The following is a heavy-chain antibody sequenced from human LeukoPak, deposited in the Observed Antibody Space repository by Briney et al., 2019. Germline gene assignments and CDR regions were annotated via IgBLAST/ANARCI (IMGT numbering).Heavy chain of an antibody. J-gene: IGHJ6*03. V-gene: IGHV4-34*01. Sequence: SETLSLTCAVYGGSFSGYYWSWIRQPPGKGLEWIGEINHSGSTNYNPSLKSRVTISVDTSKNQFSLKLSSVTAADTAVYYCARAIFGVVIIPYYYYYMDVWGKGTTVTVSS. CDR2: INHSGST. CDR1: GGSFSGYY. D-gene: IGHD3-3*01. CDR3: ARAIFGVVIIPYYYYYMDV.